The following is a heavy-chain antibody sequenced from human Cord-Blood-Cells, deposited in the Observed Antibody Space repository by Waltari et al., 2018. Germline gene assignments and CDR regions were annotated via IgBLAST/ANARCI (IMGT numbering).Heavy chain of an antibody. V-gene: IGHV3-21*01. Sequence: EVQLVESGGGLVKPGGSLRLSCAASGFTFSSYSMNWVRQAPGKGVEGVSSIGSSRSYIYYADSVKGRFTISRDNAKNSRYRQMNSLRAEDTAVYYCARTEEGWDFDYWGQGTLVTVSS. CDR1: GFTFSSYS. J-gene: IGHJ4*02. CDR3: ARTEEGWDFDY. D-gene: IGHD6-19*01. CDR2: IGSSRSYI.